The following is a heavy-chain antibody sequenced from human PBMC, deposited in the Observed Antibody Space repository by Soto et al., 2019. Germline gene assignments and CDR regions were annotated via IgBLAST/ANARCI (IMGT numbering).Heavy chain of an antibody. CDR1: GFSLTTSGVG. CDR2: IYWDDDK. Sequence: QITLNESGPAQVKPRQTLTLTCTFSGFSLTTSGVGVGWIRQSPGRAPEWLALIYWDDDKRYSPSLKSRLTITKDASKNQVVLTMADLDPAHTATYYCAHRVLRTVFGMVTTTAIYFDFWGQGTPGAVSS. D-gene: IGHD3-3*01. J-gene: IGHJ4*02. V-gene: IGHV2-5*02. CDR3: AHRVLRTVFGMVTTTAIYFDF.